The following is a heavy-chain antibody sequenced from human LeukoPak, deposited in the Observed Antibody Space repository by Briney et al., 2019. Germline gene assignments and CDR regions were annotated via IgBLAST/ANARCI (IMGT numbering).Heavy chain of an antibody. Sequence: SETLSLACAVYGGSFSGYYWSWIRQPPGKGLEWIGEINDSGSTNYNPSLKSRVTISADTSKNQFSLKLSSVTAADTAVYYCARGPKYYDILTGYAYNWFDPWGQGTLVTVSS. V-gene: IGHV4-34*01. J-gene: IGHJ5*02. CDR3: ARGPKYYDILTGYAYNWFDP. CDR1: GGSFSGYY. D-gene: IGHD3-9*01. CDR2: INDSGST.